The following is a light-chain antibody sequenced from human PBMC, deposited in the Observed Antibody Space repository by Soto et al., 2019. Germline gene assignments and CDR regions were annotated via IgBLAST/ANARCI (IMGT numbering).Light chain of an antibody. V-gene: IGLV3-21*01. J-gene: IGLJ2*01. Sequence: SELTQPPSVSVAPGKTASVACGGSNIGSKSVHWYQKKSGQAPVLVMYYDSDRPSGIPERFSGSNSGNTATLTISRVEAGDEADYYCQVWDISSGPVVFGGGTKLTVL. CDR2: YDS. CDR3: QVWDISSGPVV. CDR1: NIGSKS.